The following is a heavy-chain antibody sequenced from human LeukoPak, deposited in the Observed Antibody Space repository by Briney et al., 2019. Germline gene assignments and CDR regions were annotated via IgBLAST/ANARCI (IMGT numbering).Heavy chain of an antibody. J-gene: IGHJ6*03. V-gene: IGHV1-2*02. CDR2: ISPTSGGT. CDR3: AREAYASGSFRTDYYYMDV. CDR1: GYTFTGYY. Sequence: ASVKVSCTASGYTFTGYYMHWVRQAPGQGLEWVGWISPTSGGTNYAQKFQGRVTMTRDTSISTAYMELSRLRSDDTAVYYCAREAYASGSFRTDYYYMDVWGKGTTVTISS. D-gene: IGHD3-10*01.